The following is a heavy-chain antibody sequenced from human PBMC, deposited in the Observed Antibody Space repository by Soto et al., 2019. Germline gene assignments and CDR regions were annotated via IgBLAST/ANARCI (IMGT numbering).Heavy chain of an antibody. D-gene: IGHD3-22*01. J-gene: IGHJ6*02. CDR1: GFTWSSFG. Sequence: PGGSLRLSCAASGFTWSSFGRHWVRQAPGKGLEWVAVMSYDGSNKYYADYVKGRFTISRDNSKNTLYLQMNSLRAEDTAVYYCEKSYYYDSSVYSDDYYGMVVWGQGTTVTVSS. CDR2: MSYDGSNK. V-gene: IGHV3-30*18. CDR3: EKSYYYDSSVYSDDYYGMVV.